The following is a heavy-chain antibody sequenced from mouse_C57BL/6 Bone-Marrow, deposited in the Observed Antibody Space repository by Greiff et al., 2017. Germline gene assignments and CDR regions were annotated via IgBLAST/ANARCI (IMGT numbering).Heavy chain of an antibody. CDR3: ARGGDGSSFAY. Sequence: QVQLQQSGSELRRPGSSVKLSCKDFDSEVFPIAYMSWVRQKPGHGFEWIGGILPSIGRTIYGEKFEDKATLDADTLSNTAYLELNSLTSEDSAIYYCARGGDGSSFAYWGQGTLVTVSA. J-gene: IGHJ3*01. CDR1: DSEVFPIAY. CDR2: ILPSIGRT. D-gene: IGHD1-1*01. V-gene: IGHV15-2*01.